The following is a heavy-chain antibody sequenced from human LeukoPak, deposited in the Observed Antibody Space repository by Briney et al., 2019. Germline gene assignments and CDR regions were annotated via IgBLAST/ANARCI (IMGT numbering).Heavy chain of an antibody. CDR1: GYTFIDYY. CDR3: ARDDGLDY. Sequence: ASVTVSFKASGYTFIDYYMHWVRQAPGQGLEWMGWINPNSGDTNRAQKFQDRVTMTRDMSINTAYMELSRLRSDDTAIYYCARDDGLDYWGLGTLVTVSS. V-gene: IGHV1-2*02. D-gene: IGHD3-16*01. CDR2: INPNSGDT. J-gene: IGHJ4*02.